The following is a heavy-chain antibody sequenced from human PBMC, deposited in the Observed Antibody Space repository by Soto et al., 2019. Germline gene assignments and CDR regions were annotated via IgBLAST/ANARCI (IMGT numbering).Heavy chain of an antibody. Sequence: QLQLQESGPGLVKPSETLSLTCTVSGGSISSSSYYWGWIRQPPGKGLEWIGSIYYSGSTYYNPSLKSRVTISVDTSKNQFALKLSSVTAADTAVYYCARQEEGTAMVGVRIAAAGTPTNFDYWGQGTLVTVSS. CDR3: ARQEEGTAMVGVRIAAAGTPTNFDY. D-gene: IGHD6-13*01. CDR2: IYYSGST. CDR1: GGSISSSSYY. V-gene: IGHV4-39*01. J-gene: IGHJ4*02.